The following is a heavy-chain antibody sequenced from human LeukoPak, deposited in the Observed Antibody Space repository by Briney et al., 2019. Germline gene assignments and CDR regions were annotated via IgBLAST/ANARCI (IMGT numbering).Heavy chain of an antibody. V-gene: IGHV1-18*01. D-gene: IGHD2-15*01. CDR3: ARGGSLSAKDRAFGI. CDR1: GYTFTSYG. J-gene: IGHJ3*02. Sequence: GASVKVSCKASGYTFTSYGISWVRQAPGQGLQWMGWISAYNDNTDYAQNLQGRVTMTTDTSTSTAYMELRSLRSDDTAVYYCARGGSLSAKDRAFGIWGQGTMVTVSS. CDR2: ISAYNDNT.